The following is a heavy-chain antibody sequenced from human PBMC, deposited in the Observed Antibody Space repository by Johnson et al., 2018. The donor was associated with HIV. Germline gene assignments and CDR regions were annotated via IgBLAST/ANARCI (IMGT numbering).Heavy chain of an antibody. V-gene: IGHV3-30*18. D-gene: IGHD4-23*01. Sequence: TFSSYGIHWVRQAPGKGLEWVAIISYDGSNKYYADSVKGRFTISRDNSKNTLYLQMNSLRAEDTAVYYCAKVGATVITPRGEAFDIWGQGTMVTVSS. CDR1: TFSSYG. J-gene: IGHJ3*02. CDR2: ISYDGSNK. CDR3: AKVGATVITPRGEAFDI.